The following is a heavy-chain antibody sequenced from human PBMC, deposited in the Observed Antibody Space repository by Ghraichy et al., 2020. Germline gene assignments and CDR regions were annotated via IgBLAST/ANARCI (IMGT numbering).Heavy chain of an antibody. CDR3: ARDPYGDYKYGGTDY. CDR1: GFSFSRHW. J-gene: IGHJ4*02. V-gene: IGHV3-7*01. CDR2: IKADGSER. D-gene: IGHD4-17*01. Sequence: SLRLSCSASGFSFSRHWMSWVRQAPRKGLEWVASIKADGSERHYVDSVKGRFTISRDNAENSVSLEMNSLRAEDTAIYYCARDPYGDYKYGGTDYWGQGTLVAVSS.